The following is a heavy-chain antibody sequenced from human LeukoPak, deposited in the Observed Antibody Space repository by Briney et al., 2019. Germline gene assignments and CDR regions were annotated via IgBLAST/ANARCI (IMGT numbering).Heavy chain of an antibody. Sequence: GESLKISCKASGYSFTNYWIGWVRQMPGKGLEWMGIIYPGDSDTRYNPSFQGQVTISADKSITTAYLYWSSLRASDTAIYYCARHSSRDHRYHFDSWGQGTLVSVSS. CDR2: IYPGDSDT. CDR1: GYSFTNYW. CDR3: ARHSSRDHRYHFDS. V-gene: IGHV5-51*01. D-gene: IGHD1-1*01. J-gene: IGHJ4*02.